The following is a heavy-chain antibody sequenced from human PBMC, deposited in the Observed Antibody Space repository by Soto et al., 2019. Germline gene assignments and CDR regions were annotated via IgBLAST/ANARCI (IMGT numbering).Heavy chain of an antibody. Sequence: SETLSLTCTVSGGSISSSSYYWGWIRQPPGKGLEWIGSISYSGSTYYNPSVKSRVTISVDTSKNQLYLELSSVTAADTAVYYCAKVASSSWYEGVDYWGQGTLVTVSS. CDR1: GGSISSSSYY. V-gene: IGHV4-39*07. CDR2: ISYSGST. J-gene: IGHJ4*02. CDR3: AKVASSSWYEGVDY. D-gene: IGHD6-13*01.